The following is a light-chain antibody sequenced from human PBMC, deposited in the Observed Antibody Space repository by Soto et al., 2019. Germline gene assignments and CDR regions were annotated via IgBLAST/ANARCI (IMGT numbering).Light chain of an antibody. CDR1: QSVSSY. CDR3: QQYGSSPRT. Sequence: EIVLTQSPATLSLSPGERATLSCRASQSVSSYLAWFQQKPGQAPRLLIFDASNRPTGIPDRFSGSGSGTDFTLTISRLEPEDFAVYYCQQYGSSPRTFGRGTKV. CDR2: DAS. V-gene: IGKV3-20*01. J-gene: IGKJ1*01.